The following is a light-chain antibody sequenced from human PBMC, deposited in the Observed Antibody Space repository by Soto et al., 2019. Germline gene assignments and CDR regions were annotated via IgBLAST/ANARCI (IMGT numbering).Light chain of an antibody. CDR2: GAS. J-gene: IGKJ5*01. Sequence: EIVMTQSPATLSVSPGERATLSCRASQSISSNLAWYHQRPGQAPRLLIYGASTRATGIPARFSGSGSGTEFTLTISSLQSEDFAVYYCQQYNNWPPVTFGQGTRLEIK. V-gene: IGKV3-15*01. CDR3: QQYNNWPPVT. CDR1: QSISSN.